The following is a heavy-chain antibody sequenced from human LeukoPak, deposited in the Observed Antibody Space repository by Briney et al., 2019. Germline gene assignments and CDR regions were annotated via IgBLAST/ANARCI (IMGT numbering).Heavy chain of an antibody. CDR3: ARAGYEYSYGYSDYYYGMDV. J-gene: IGHJ6*02. Sequence: GASVKVSCKASGYTFTSYYMHWVRQAPGQGLEWMGIINPSGGSTSYAQKFQGRVTMTRDTSTSTVYMELSSLRSEDTAVYYCARAGYEYSYGYSDYYYGMDVWGQGTTVTVSS. CDR1: GYTFTSYY. D-gene: IGHD5-18*01. V-gene: IGHV1-46*01. CDR2: INPSGGST.